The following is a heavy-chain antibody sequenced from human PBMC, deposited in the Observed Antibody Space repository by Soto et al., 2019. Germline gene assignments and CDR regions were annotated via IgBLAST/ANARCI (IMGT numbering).Heavy chain of an antibody. CDR2: ISAYNGNT. Sequence: GAAVKVSCKAAGYNFTSYGISWVRKDPGQGLEWMGWISAYNGNTNYAQKLQGRVTMTTDTSTSTAYMELRSLRSDDPAVYYCSRVEIVVVVSYHGMDVWGQGTTVTVSS. CDR1: GYNFTSYG. CDR3: SRVEIVVVVSYHGMDV. D-gene: IGHD2-15*01. J-gene: IGHJ6*02. V-gene: IGHV1-18*01.